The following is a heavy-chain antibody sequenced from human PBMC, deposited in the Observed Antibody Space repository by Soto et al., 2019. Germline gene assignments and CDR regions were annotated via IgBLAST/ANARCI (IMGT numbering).Heavy chain of an antibody. D-gene: IGHD2-2*01. Sequence: QLQLQESGPGLVKPSETLSLTCTVSGGSISSSSYYWGWIRQPPGKGLEWIGSIYYSGSTYYTPSLKSRVPISVDTSKNQFSLKLSSVTAADTAVYYCARRLDIVVVPAGGWFDPWGQGTLVTVSS. V-gene: IGHV4-39*01. CDR2: IYYSGST. J-gene: IGHJ5*02. CDR3: ARRLDIVVVPAGGWFDP. CDR1: GGSISSSSYY.